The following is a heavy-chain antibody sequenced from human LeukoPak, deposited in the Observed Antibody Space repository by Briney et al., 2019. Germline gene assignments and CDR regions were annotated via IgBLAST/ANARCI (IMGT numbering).Heavy chain of an antibody. D-gene: IGHD3-22*01. Sequence: ASVKVSCKASGGTFSSYAISWVRQAPGQGLEWMGRINPNSGGTNYAQKFQGRVTMTRDTSISTAYMELSRLRSDDTAVYYCARVGWLFNFDYWGQGTLVTVSS. CDR2: INPNSGGT. V-gene: IGHV1-2*06. J-gene: IGHJ4*02. CDR3: ARVGWLFNFDY. CDR1: GGTFSSYA.